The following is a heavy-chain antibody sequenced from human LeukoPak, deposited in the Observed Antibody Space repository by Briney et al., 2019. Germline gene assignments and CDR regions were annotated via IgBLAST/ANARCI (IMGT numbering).Heavy chain of an antibody. Sequence: GGSLRLSCAASGFTFSSYGMHWVRQAPGKGLEWVAFIRYDGSNEYYVDSVKGRFTISRDNSKNTLYLQMNSLRAEDTAVYYCATGSSSGWYWGQGTLVTVSS. D-gene: IGHD6-19*01. CDR3: ATGSSSGWY. CDR2: IRYDGSNE. J-gene: IGHJ4*02. V-gene: IGHV3-30*02. CDR1: GFTFSSYG.